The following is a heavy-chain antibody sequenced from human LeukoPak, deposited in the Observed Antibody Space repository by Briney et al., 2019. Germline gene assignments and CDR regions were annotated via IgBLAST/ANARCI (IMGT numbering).Heavy chain of an antibody. CDR3: AKSSPMTMVRGANDY. Sequence: GGSLRLSCAASGFTFSSYAISWVRQAPGKGLEWVSTIGRVGVTSFYADSVKGRFTISRDNSVNTLYLQMNSLRAEDTAVYYCAKSSPMTMVRGANDYWGQGTLVTVSS. D-gene: IGHD3-10*01. CDR1: GFTFSSYA. J-gene: IGHJ4*02. V-gene: IGHV3-23*01. CDR2: IGRVGVTS.